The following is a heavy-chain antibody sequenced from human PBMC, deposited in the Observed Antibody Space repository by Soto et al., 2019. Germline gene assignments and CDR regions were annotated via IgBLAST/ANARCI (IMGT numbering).Heavy chain of an antibody. CDR2: ISDSGIST. CDR1: GFTFSNYA. D-gene: IGHD3-3*01. J-gene: IGHJ6*04. Sequence: GGSLRLSCVASGFTFSNYAMSWVRQAPGKGLEWVSGISDSGISTYYADSVKGRFTISRDNSKNTLYLQMNSLRAEDTAIYYCAKDRYHDFWSGFMDVWGKGTTVTVSS. CDR3: AKDRYHDFWSGFMDV. V-gene: IGHV3-23*01.